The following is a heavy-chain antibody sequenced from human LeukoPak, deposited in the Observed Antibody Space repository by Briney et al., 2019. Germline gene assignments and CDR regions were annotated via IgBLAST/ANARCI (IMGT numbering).Heavy chain of an antibody. J-gene: IGHJ4*02. Sequence: PGGSLRLSCAASGFTFSSYSMNWVRQAPGKGLEWVSSISSSSYIYYADSVKGRFTIPRDNAKNSLYLQMNSLRAEDTAVYYCARDKGMVRGVIGYWGQGTLVTVSS. V-gene: IGHV3-21*01. CDR3: ARDKGMVRGVIGY. CDR1: GFTFSSYS. D-gene: IGHD3-10*01. CDR2: ISSSSYI.